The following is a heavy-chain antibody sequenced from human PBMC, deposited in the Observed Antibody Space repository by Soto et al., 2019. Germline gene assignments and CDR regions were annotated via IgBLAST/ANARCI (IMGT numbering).Heavy chain of an antibody. Sequence: PGGSLRLSCVASGFTVSSNYMSWVRQAPGKGLEWISVLHGDGTTAYADSVKTRFTISRDNSKNMVFLHMNSLRPEDTAVYHCAKDTYFRDSSGYYVFDYWGPGTQVTVSS. J-gene: IGHJ4*02. CDR1: GFTVSSNY. D-gene: IGHD3-22*01. CDR3: AKDTYFRDSSGYYVFDY. CDR2: LHGDGTT. V-gene: IGHV3-66*01.